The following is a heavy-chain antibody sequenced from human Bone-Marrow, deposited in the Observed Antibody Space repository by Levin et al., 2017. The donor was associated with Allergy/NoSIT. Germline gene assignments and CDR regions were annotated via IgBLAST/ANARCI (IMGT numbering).Heavy chain of an antibody. CDR2: ISYDGSNK. Sequence: LSFSSSFFPFLLSSPHWVRQAPGKGLEWVAVISYDGSNKYYADSVKGRFTISRDPSKNTLYLQMNSLRAEDTAVYYCARDHYYDSSGQIDYWGQGTLVTVSS. V-gene: IGHV3-30-3*01. D-gene: IGHD3-22*01. CDR1: FFPFLLSS. CDR3: ARDHYYDSSGQIDY. J-gene: IGHJ4*02.